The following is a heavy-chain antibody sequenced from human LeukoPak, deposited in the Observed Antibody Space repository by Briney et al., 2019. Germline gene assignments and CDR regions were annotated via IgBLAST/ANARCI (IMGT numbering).Heavy chain of an antibody. V-gene: IGHV1-2*02. CDR1: GYTFTGYY. D-gene: IGHD1-26*01. Sequence: ASVKVSCKASGYTFTGYYMHWVRQAPGQGLEWMGWINPNSGGTNYAQKFQGRVTMTRDTSISTAYMELSRPRSDDTAVYYCARSRGSYYAAYWGQRSLVTVSS. J-gene: IGHJ4*02. CDR3: ARSRGSYYAAY. CDR2: INPNSGGT.